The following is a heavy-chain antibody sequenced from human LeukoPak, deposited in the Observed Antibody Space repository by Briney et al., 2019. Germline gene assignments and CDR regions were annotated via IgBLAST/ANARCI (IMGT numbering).Heavy chain of an antibody. CDR3: ARDYGSSWYGYYYYYMDV. CDR2: IKQDGSEK. V-gene: IGHV3-7*01. CDR1: GFTFGDYA. D-gene: IGHD6-13*01. J-gene: IGHJ6*03. Sequence: TGGSLRLSCTASGFTFGDYAMSWFRQAPGKGLEWVANIKQDGSEKYYVDSVKGRFTISRDNAKNSLYLQMNSLRAEDTAVYYCARDYGSSWYGYYYYYMDVWGKGTTVTVSS.